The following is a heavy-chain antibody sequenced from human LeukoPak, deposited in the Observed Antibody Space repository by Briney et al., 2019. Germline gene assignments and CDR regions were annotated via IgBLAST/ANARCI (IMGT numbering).Heavy chain of an antibody. V-gene: IGHV3-21*06. CDR3: ARAMGTSYGFWSGSYTVSYYYYMDV. Sequence: KSGGSLRLSCTASGLTFSTSGFNWVRQAPGKGLEWVASIGPTGSDRYHADSIKGRFTISRDNANNFLYLQMNSLRAEDTAVYYCARAMGTSYGFWSGSYTVSYYYYMDVWGKGTTVTVSS. J-gene: IGHJ6*03. CDR2: IGPTGSDR. CDR1: GLTFSTSG. D-gene: IGHD3-3*01.